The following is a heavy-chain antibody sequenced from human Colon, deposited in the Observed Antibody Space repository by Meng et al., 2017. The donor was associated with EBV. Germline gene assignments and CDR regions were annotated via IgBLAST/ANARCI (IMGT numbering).Heavy chain of an antibody. CDR3: ARVGAYCGGDCYHPR. D-gene: IGHD2-21*02. V-gene: IGHV4-4*03. Sequence: DSGPGPERHHRTMSPSGAVSGGSLSTRNWGSCGLQTPGQRLEWFSEFYHIGSTNYNPSLKSRVTISVDESKNHCSLRLSSVTAAHTAVYYCARVGAYCGGDCYHPRWGQGTLFTVSS. CDR2: FYHIGST. J-gene: IGHJ4*02. CDR1: GGSLSTRNW.